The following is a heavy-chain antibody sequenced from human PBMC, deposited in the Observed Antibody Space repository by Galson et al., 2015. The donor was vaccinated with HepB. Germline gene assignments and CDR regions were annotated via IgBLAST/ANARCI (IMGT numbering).Heavy chain of an antibody. CDR2: IFHSGKT. Sequence: SETLSLTCAVSGYSITIGNWWSCVRQTPEKGLERTGEIFHSGKTYYNPSLKSPVTISADKSKNQFSLKVTSVTPADTSVYYCASQRCTAGSCYGAQYEYWGQGTLVPGSS. CDR3: ASQRCTAGSCYGAQYEY. V-gene: IGHV4-4*02. J-gene: IGHJ4*02. CDR1: GYSITIGNW. D-gene: IGHD2-15*01.